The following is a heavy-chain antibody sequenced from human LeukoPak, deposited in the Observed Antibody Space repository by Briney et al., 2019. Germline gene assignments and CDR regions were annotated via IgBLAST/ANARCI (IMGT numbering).Heavy chain of an antibody. J-gene: IGHJ6*02. CDR3: ARLNYYGSGSYYYYYYGMDV. CDR1: GGSISSSSYY. D-gene: IGHD3-10*01. V-gene: IGHV4-39*07. Sequence: SETLSLTCTVSGGSISSSSYYWGWIRQPPRKGLEWIGSIYYSGSTYYNPSLKSRVTISVDTSKNQFSLKLSSVTVADTAVYYCARLNYYGSGSYYYYYYGMDVWGQGTTVTVSS. CDR2: IYYSGST.